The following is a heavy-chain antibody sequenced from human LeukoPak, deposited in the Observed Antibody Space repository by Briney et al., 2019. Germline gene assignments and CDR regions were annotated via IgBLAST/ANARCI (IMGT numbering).Heavy chain of an antibody. V-gene: IGHV1-18*01. Sequence: ASVKVSCKASGYTFTGYGISWVRQAPGQGLEWMGWISAYNGNTNYAQKLQGRVTMTTDTSTSTAYMELRSLRSDDTAVYYCARDMISGLLWFGESSSYMDVWGKGTTVTVSS. CDR1: GYTFTGYG. CDR2: ISAYNGNT. D-gene: IGHD3-10*01. J-gene: IGHJ6*03. CDR3: ARDMISGLLWFGESSSYMDV.